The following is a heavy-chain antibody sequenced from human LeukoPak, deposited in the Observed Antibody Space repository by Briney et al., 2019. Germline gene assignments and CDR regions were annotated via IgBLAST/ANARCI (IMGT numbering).Heavy chain of an antibody. CDR1: GYTFTNYG. D-gene: IGHD2-15*01. J-gene: IGHJ6*02. CDR3: ARDLGLYCSGGSFYSGGEGDYYYYGMDV. V-gene: IGHV1-18*01. CDR2: ISAYNDNT. Sequence: ASVNVSRQASGYTFTNYGISWVRQAPGRGREWVGWISAYNDNTNYAQKLHGRVTMPTDTSTSTANMDLRSLRSDDTAVYYCARDLGLYCSGGSFYSGGEGDYYYYGMDVWGQGTTVTVSS.